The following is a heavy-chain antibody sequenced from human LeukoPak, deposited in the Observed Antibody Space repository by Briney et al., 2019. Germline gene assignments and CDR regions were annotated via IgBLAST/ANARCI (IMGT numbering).Heavy chain of an antibody. CDR1: GYTFTSYV. V-gene: IGHV1-8*01. CDR2: MNPNSGNT. J-gene: IGHJ6*02. Sequence: GASVKVSCKASGYTFTSYVINWVRQATGQGLEWMGWMNPNSGNTGYAQKFQGRVTMTRNTSISTAYMELSSLRSEDTAVYYCAREGADYAGYYGMDVWGQGTTVTVSS. D-gene: IGHD4-17*01. CDR3: AREGADYAGYYGMDV.